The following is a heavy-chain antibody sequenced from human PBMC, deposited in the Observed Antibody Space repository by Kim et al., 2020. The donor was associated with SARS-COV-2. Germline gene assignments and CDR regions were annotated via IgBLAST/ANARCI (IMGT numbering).Heavy chain of an antibody. CDR1: GYTFTSYY. J-gene: IGHJ2*01. Sequence: ASVKVSCKASGYTFTSYYMHWVRQAPGQGLEWMGIINPSGGSTSYAQKFQGRVTMTRDTSTSTVYMELSSLRSEDTAVYYCARDREVVVAATSWYFDLWGRGTLVTVSS. V-gene: IGHV1-46*01. D-gene: IGHD2-15*01. CDR3: ARDREVVVAATSWYFDL. CDR2: INPSGGST.